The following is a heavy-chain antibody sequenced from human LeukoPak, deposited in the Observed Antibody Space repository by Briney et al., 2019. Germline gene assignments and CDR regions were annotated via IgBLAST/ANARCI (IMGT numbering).Heavy chain of an antibody. J-gene: IGHJ5*02. D-gene: IGHD6-13*01. CDR2: INSDGSST. V-gene: IGHV3-74*01. CDR1: GFTFSSYW. CDR3: ARAGIAAAGTSWFDP. Sequence: WGSLRLSCAASGFTFSSYWMHWVRQAPGKGLVWVSRINSDGSSTSYADSVKGRFTISRDNAKNTLYLQMNSLRAEDTAVYYCARAGIAAAGTSWFDPWGQGTLVTVSS.